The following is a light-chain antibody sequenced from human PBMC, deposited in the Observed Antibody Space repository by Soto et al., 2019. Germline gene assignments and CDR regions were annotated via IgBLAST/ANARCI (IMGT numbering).Light chain of an antibody. Sequence: QSALTQPPSASGSPGQSVTIFRTGTSSDVGGYKYVSWYQQHPGKAPKLMIFEVNKRPSGVPDRFSGSKSGNTASLTVSGLQAEDEADYYCSSYAGINNLGVFGTGTKLTVL. V-gene: IGLV2-8*01. CDR2: EVN. CDR3: SSYAGINNLGV. J-gene: IGLJ1*01. CDR1: SSDVGGYKY.